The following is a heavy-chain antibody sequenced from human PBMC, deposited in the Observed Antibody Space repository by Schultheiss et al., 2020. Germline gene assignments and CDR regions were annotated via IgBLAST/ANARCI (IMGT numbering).Heavy chain of an antibody. CDR3: AKDRKAMRYYYDSSYYQGLDY. CDR2: ISGSGCTT. Sequence: GGSLRLSCTASGFPFNTYVMNWVRQAPGKGLEWVSAISGSGCTTYFADSVKGRFTISRDNSKNTLYLQMNSLRAEDTAVYYCAKDRKAMRYYYDSSYYQGLDYWGQGTLVTASS. CDR1: GFPFNTYV. V-gene: IGHV3-23*01. D-gene: IGHD3-22*01. J-gene: IGHJ4*02.